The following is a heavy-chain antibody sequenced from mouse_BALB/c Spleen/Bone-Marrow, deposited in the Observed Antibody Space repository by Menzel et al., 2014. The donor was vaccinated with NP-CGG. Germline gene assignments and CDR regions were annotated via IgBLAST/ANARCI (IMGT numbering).Heavy chain of an antibody. J-gene: IGHJ4*01. CDR3: ARDRWSSSGTPYAMDY. Sequence: QVQLKESGPGLVQPSQSLSVNCTVSGFSLTSYGVHWVRQSPGKGLEWLGVIWSGGSTDYNAAFISRLSISKDNSKSQVFFKMNSLQANDTAIYYCARDRWSSSGTPYAMDYWGQGTSVTVSS. CDR2: IWSGGST. D-gene: IGHD4-1*01. V-gene: IGHV2-2*02. CDR1: GFSLTSYG.